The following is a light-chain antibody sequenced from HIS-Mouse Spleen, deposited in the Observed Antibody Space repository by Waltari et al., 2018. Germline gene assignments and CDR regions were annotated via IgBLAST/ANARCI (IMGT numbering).Light chain of an antibody. CDR2: QDS. CDR3: QAWDSSTDVV. V-gene: IGLV3-1*01. CDR1: KLGDKY. J-gene: IGLJ2*01. Sequence: SYELTQPPSVSVSPGQTASITCSGDKLGDKYACWYQQKPGQSPSLVIYQDSKRPSGIPERFSGSNSGNTATLTISGTQAMDEADYYCQAWDSSTDVVFGGGTKLTVL.